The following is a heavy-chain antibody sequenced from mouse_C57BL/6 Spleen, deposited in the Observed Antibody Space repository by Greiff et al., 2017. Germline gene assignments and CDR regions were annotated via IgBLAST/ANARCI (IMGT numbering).Heavy chain of an antibody. CDR2: ISYDGSN. V-gene: IGHV3-6*01. Sequence: VQLKESGPGLVKPSQSLSLTCSVTGYSITSGYYWNWIRQFPGNKLEWMGYISYDGSNNYNPSLKNRISITRDTSKNQFFLKLNSVTTEDTATYYCAREDYDGRFAYWGQGTLVTVSA. CDR3: AREDYDGRFAY. J-gene: IGHJ3*01. CDR1: GYSITSGYY. D-gene: IGHD2-4*01.